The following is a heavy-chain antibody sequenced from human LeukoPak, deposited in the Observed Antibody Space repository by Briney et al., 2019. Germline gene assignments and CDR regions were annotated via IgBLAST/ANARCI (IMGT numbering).Heavy chain of an antibody. CDR1: GGSFSGYY. Sequence: SETLPLTCAVYGGSFSGYYWSWIRQPPGKGLEWIGEINHSGSTNYNPSLKSRVTISVDTSKNQFSLKLSSVTAADTAVYYCARAGYYDSSGLDYWGQGTLVTVSS. V-gene: IGHV4-34*01. J-gene: IGHJ4*02. CDR2: INHSGST. CDR3: ARAGYYDSSGLDY. D-gene: IGHD3-22*01.